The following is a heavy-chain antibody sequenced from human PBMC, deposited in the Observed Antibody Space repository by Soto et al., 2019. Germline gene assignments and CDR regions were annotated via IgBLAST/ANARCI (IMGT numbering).Heavy chain of an antibody. CDR1: GYSFTSYW. J-gene: IGHJ4*02. CDR3: ATCEYSSSSLNDFDY. CDR2: IDPSDSYT. V-gene: IGHV5-10-1*01. D-gene: IGHD6-6*01. Sequence: LGESLKISCKGSGYSFTSYWISWVRQMPGKGLEWMGRIDPSDSYTNYSPSFQGHVTISADKSISTAYLQWSSLKASDTAMYYCATCEYSSSSLNDFDYWGQGTLVTVSS.